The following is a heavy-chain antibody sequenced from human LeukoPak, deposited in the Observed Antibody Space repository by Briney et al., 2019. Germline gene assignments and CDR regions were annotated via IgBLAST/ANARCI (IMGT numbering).Heavy chain of an antibody. CDR3: AREHRITMVRGALAY. CDR1: GYTFISYD. Sequence: ASVKVSCKASGYTFISYDINWVRQATGQGLEWMGWMNPNSGNTGYAQKFQGRVTMTRNTSISTAYMELSSLRSEDTAVYYCAREHRITMVRGALAYWGQGTLVTVSS. V-gene: IGHV1-8*01. D-gene: IGHD3-10*01. J-gene: IGHJ4*02. CDR2: MNPNSGNT.